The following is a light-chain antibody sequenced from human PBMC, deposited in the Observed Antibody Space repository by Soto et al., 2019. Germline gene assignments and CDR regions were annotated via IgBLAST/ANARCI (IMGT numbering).Light chain of an antibody. CDR2: GAS. V-gene: IGKV3-15*01. CDR3: HQYNDWPSIT. CDR1: QSVASH. J-gene: IGKJ5*01. Sequence: EIVMTQYRATLSVSPGESATLSCRASQSVASHLAWYQQKPGQAPRLLIFGASVRATGIPARFSGSGSGTEFVLTIDSLQSEDFAVYYCHQYNDWPSITFGQGTRLEI.